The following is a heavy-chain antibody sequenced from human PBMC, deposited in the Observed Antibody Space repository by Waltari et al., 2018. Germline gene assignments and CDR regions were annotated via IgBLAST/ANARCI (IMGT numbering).Heavy chain of an antibody. D-gene: IGHD3-10*01. Sequence: EVQLVESGGGLVQPEGSLRLSCAASGFTLSSYWMHWVRQVPGKGLVWVSRINPDGSTINYADAVRGRFTISRDSAKNTLYLQMNSLRAEDTAVYYCTKDTFGEYDSWGQGTLVTVSS. CDR1: GFTLSSYW. CDR3: TKDTFGEYDS. V-gene: IGHV3-74*01. CDR2: INPDGSTI. J-gene: IGHJ4*02.